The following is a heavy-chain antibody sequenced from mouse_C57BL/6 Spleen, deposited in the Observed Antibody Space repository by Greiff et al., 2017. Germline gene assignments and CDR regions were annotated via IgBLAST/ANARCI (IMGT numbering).Heavy chain of an antibody. V-gene: IGHV5-6*01. Sequence: EVKLMESGGDLVKPGGSLKLSCAASGFTFSSYGMSWVRQTPDKRLGWVATISSGGSYTYYPDSVKGRFTISRDNAKNTLYLQMSSLKSEDTAMYYCARQGHYYGSRWYFDVWGTGTTVTVSS. D-gene: IGHD1-1*01. J-gene: IGHJ1*03. CDR1: GFTFSSYG. CDR3: ARQGHYYGSRWYFDV. CDR2: ISSGGSYT.